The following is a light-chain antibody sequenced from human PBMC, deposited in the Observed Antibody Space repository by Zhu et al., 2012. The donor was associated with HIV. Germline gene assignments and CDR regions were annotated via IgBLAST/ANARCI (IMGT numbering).Light chain of an antibody. CDR3: QQRSNWPFT. CDR1: QSVSSY. Sequence: EIVLTQSPATLSLSPGERATLSCRASQSVSSYLAWYQQKPGQPPRLLIYDASNRATGIPARFSGSGSGTDFTLTINSLEPEDFAVYYCQQRSNWPFTFGGGTKVEIK. J-gene: IGKJ4*01. CDR2: DAS. V-gene: IGKV3-11*01.